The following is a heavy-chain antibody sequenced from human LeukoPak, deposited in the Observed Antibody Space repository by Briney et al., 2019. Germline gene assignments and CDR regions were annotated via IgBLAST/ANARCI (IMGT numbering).Heavy chain of an antibody. CDR2: INPNSGGT. V-gene: IGHV1-2*02. D-gene: IGHD2-2*01. Sequence: GASVTVSCTASGYTFTVYYMHWVRQAPGQGLEWMGWINPNSGGTHYAQKFQGRVTMTRDTSISTAYMELSRLTSDDTAVYYCARGRGSTSSNFDYWGQGTLVTVSS. J-gene: IGHJ4*02. CDR1: GYTFTVYY. CDR3: ARGRGSTSSNFDY.